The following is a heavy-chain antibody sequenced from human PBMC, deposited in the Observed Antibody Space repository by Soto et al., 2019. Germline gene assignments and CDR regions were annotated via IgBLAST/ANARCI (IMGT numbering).Heavy chain of an antibody. V-gene: IGHV4-59*01. CDR3: ERSLAVPGAQIDY. CDR1: GGSISGSY. J-gene: IGHJ4*02. Sequence: SETLSLTCSVSGGSISGSYWSWIRQSPGKGLEWLGYVYYTGSTNYSPSLRSRVSISVDTSKNEFSLRLSSVTAADKAVYFCERSLAVPGAQIDYWGQGTQATVSS. CDR2: VYYTGST. D-gene: IGHD6-19*01.